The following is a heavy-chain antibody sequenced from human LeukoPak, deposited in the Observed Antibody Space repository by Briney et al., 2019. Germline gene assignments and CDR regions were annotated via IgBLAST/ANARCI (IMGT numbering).Heavy chain of an antibody. CDR3: ARLWDSAFDI. CDR2: IYYSGST. CDR1: GGSISSSSYY. D-gene: IGHD1-26*01. Sequence: SETLSLTCAVSGGSISSSSYYWGWIRQPPGKGLEWIGSIYYSGSTNYNPSLKSRVTISVDTSKNQFSLKLSSVTAADTAVYYCARLWDSAFDIWGQGTMVTVSS. J-gene: IGHJ3*02. V-gene: IGHV4-39*07.